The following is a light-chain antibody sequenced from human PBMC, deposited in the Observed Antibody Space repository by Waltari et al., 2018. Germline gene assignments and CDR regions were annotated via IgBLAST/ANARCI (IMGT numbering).Light chain of an antibody. CDR3: RSFTASNTLV. Sequence: QSALTQPASVSGAPGQSITISCTGTSTDIGTSRFVSWYRQHPGQAPQLLIYDVYNRASGGSNLFSGSKSGTTASRIISGLQTEDEADYYCRSFTASNTLVFGGGTKLTVI. V-gene: IGLV2-14*03. J-gene: IGLJ3*02. CDR2: DVY. CDR1: STDIGTSRF.